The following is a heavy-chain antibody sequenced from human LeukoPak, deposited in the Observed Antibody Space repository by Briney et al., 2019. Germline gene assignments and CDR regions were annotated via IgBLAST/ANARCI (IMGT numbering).Heavy chain of an antibody. Sequence: GASVKVSCKASGYTFTGYYMHWARQAPGQGLEWMGWINPNSGGTNYAQKFQGRVTMTRDTSISTAYMELTRLRSDDTAVYYCARDGSGYDSYYYMDVWGKGTTVTISS. CDR3: ARDGSGYDSYYYMDV. CDR1: GYTFTGYY. D-gene: IGHD5-12*01. J-gene: IGHJ6*03. V-gene: IGHV1-2*02. CDR2: INPNSGGT.